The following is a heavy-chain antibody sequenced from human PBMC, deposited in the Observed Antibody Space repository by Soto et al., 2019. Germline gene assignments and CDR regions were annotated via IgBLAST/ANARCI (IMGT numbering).Heavy chain of an antibody. J-gene: IGHJ5*02. D-gene: IGHD2-2*01. Sequence: ASVKVSCKASGYTFTGYAMHWVRQAPGQRLEWMGWINAGNGNTKYSQKFQGRVTITRDTSASTAYMELSSLRSEDTAVYYCARPDWSSTSGFRGGEGFDPWGQGTLVTVS. V-gene: IGHV1-3*01. CDR2: INAGNGNT. CDR3: ARPDWSSTSGFRGGEGFDP. CDR1: GYTFTGYA.